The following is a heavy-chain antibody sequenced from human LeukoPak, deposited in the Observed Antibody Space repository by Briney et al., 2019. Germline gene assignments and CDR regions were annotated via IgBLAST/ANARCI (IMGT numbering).Heavy chain of an antibody. CDR3: AFSEDYYDSSGPGKTFDY. CDR1: GGTFSSYA. Sequence: GASVKVSCKASGGTFSSYAIGWVRQAPGQGLEWMGGIIPIFGTANYAQKFQGRVTITADESTSTAYMELSSLRSEDTAVYYCAFSEDYYDSSGPGKTFDYWGQGTLVTVSS. V-gene: IGHV1-69*13. CDR2: IIPIFGTA. D-gene: IGHD3-22*01. J-gene: IGHJ4*02.